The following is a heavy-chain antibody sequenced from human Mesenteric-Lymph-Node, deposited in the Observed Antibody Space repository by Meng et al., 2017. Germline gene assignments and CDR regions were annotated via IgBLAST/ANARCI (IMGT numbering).Heavy chain of an antibody. D-gene: IGHD1-26*01. CDR1: GASVRINPSS. J-gene: IGHJ4*02. V-gene: IGHV4-61*01. CDR2: NFNDGRT. Sequence: VQLEEAGPGLVRPLGPLSLTWSVPGASVRINPSSRNWVRQPPGKGLEWIGYNFNDGRTNYNPSLKTRVTMSIDTSKNQFSLTLSSVTAADTAIYYCARDNMGSIDYWGQGILVTVSS. CDR3: ARDNMGSIDY.